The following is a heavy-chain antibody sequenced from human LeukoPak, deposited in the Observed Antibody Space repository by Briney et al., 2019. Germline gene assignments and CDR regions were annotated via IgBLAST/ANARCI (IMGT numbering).Heavy chain of an antibody. D-gene: IGHD3-9*01. J-gene: IGHJ4*02. CDR1: GFTVSSNY. V-gene: IGHV3-53*01. CDR2: IYSGGST. CDR3: AGTLTAYYNSFDY. Sequence: GGSLRLSCTASGFTVSSNYISWVRQAPGKGLEWVSIIYSGGSTYYADSVKGRFTISRDNSKNTLYLQINSLRAEDTAVYYCAGTLTAYYNSFDYWGQGTLVTVSS.